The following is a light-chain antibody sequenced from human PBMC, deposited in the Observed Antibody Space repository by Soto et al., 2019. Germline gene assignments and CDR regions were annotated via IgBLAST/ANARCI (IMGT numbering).Light chain of an antibody. CDR2: VNN. J-gene: IGLJ2*01. CDR1: SSNIGAGYD. CDR3: QSYDSSLSGSVV. V-gene: IGLV1-40*01. Sequence: QSVLTQPPSVSGAPGQRVTISCTGSSSNIGAGYDVHWYQKLPGTAPKLLIYVNNNRPSGVPDRFSGSKSGTSASLAITGLQAEDEADYYCQSYDSSLSGSVVFGGGTKLTVL.